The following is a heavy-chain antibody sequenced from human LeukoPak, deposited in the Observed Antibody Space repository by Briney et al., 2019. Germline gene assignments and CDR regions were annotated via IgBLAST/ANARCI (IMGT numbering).Heavy chain of an antibody. CDR3: ARDTRYDFWSGYPNWFDP. D-gene: IGHD3-3*01. CDR2: IYYSGST. Sequence: PSETLSLTCTVSGGSISSSSYYWGWIRQPPGKGLEWIGSIYYSGSTYYNPSLKSRVTISVDTSKNQFSLKLSSVTAADTAVYYCARDTRYDFWSGYPNWFDPWGQGTLVTVSS. J-gene: IGHJ5*02. CDR1: GGSISSSSYY. V-gene: IGHV4-39*02.